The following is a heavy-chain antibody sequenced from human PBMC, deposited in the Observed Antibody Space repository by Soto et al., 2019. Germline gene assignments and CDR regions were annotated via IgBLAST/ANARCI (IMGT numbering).Heavy chain of an antibody. J-gene: IGHJ5*02. V-gene: IGHV3-66*01. Sequence: EVQLVESGGGLVQPGGSLRLSCAASGFTVSSNYMSWVRQAPGKGLEWVSVIDSGGSTDYADSVKGRFTISRDNSKNTLYLQMNSLRAEDTAVYYCARMGDSSGYSGWFDPWGQGTLVTVSS. CDR1: GFTVSSNY. CDR3: ARMGDSSGYSGWFDP. CDR2: IDSGGST. D-gene: IGHD3-22*01.